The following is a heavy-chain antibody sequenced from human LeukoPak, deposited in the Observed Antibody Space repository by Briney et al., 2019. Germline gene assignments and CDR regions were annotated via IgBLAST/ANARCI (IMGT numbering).Heavy chain of an antibody. CDR3: ARDQLGYCSSTSCWGGYYYYGMDV. J-gene: IGHJ6*02. D-gene: IGHD2-2*01. V-gene: IGHV3-21*01. CDR1: GFTFSSYS. CDR2: ISSSSSYI. Sequence: GGSLRLSCAASGFTFSSYSMNWVRQAPGKGLEWASSISSSSSYIYYADSVKGRFTISRDNAKNSLYLQMNSLRAEDTAVYYCARDQLGYCSSTSCWGGYYYYGMDVWGQGTTVTVSS.